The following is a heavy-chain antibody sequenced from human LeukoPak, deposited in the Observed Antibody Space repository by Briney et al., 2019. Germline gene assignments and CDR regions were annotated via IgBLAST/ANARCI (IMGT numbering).Heavy chain of an antibody. J-gene: IGHJ5*02. Sequence: GGSLRLSCTASGFIVSDYYMNWIRQSPGKGLEWVSHITRKDAIEYADSVRGRFTISRDNANNLLYLQMDGLRPEDTAVYYCARGTYYSGSGPGNWFDPWGHGTLVTVSS. CDR3: ARGTYYSGSGPGNWFDP. CDR2: ITRKDAI. D-gene: IGHD3-10*01. CDR1: GFIVSDYY. V-gene: IGHV3-11*01.